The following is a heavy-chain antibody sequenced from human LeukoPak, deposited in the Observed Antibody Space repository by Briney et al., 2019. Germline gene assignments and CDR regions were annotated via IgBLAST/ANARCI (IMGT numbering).Heavy chain of an antibody. J-gene: IGHJ4*02. V-gene: IGHV3-7*01. CDR2: IKQDGSEK. CDR1: GFTISNYW. Sequence: GGSQRLSCAASGFTISNYWLTWVRQAPGQGLEWVAKIKQDGSEKHYVDSVKGRFTISRDNAKNSLYLQMNSLRAEDTAVYYCARDRQIAYWGQGTLATVSS. CDR3: ARDRQIAY.